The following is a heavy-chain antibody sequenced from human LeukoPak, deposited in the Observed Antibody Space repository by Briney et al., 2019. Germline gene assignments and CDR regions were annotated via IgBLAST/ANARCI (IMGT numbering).Heavy chain of an antibody. D-gene: IGHD3-22*01. Sequence: PGGSLRLSCAVSGLTVSNVWMNWVRQAPGKGLEWVGRIKSKKDGGTTEFAAPVRGRFTISRDDSQNILYLQMNSLTSDDTAVYYCTQGSGFYYDYWGQGTLVTVSS. V-gene: IGHV3-15*07. CDR2: IKSKKDGGTT. CDR1: GLTVSNVW. CDR3: TQGSGFYYDY. J-gene: IGHJ4*02.